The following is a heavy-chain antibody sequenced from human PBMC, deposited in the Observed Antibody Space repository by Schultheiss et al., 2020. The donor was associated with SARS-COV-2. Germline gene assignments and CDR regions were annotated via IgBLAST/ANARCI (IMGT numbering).Heavy chain of an antibody. CDR1: GGSISRGSYY. J-gene: IGHJ4*02. V-gene: IGHV4-61*02. D-gene: IGHD2-15*01. CDR3: ARERLGYCTGGSCQYYFDY. Sequence: SETLSLTCTVSGGSISRGSYYWTWVRQPAGKGLEWIGRIYSSGSTKYNTSLQSRVTMSVDTSNNQFSLKLSSVTAADTAVYYCARERLGYCTGGSCQYYFDYWGQGTLVTVSS. CDR2: IYSSGST.